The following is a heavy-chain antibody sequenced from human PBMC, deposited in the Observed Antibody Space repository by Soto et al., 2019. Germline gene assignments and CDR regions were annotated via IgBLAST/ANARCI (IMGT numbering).Heavy chain of an antibody. V-gene: IGHV3-15*01. CDR3: ARELRSYSGAYSDH. CDR1: GFTFTNAW. D-gene: IGHD1-26*01. J-gene: IGHJ4*02. Sequence: GGSLRLSCAASGFTFTNAWMSWVRQAPGKGLEWVGRIRSNSDGGTADYAAPVKGRFTLSRDNARNTLFLQMDSLTAEDTALYYCARELRSYSGAYSDHWGQGTPVTVSS. CDR2: IRSNSDGGTA.